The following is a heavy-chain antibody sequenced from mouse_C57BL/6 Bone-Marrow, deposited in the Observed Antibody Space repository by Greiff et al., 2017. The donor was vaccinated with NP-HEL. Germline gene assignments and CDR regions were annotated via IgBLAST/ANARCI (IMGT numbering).Heavy chain of an antibody. D-gene: IGHD3-2*02. V-gene: IGHV1-53*01. CDR1: GYTFTSYW. J-gene: IGHJ2*01. CDR2: INPGNGGT. CDR3: ARDSGYAFDF. Sequence: VQLQQPGTELVKPGASVKLSCKASGYTFTSYWRYWVKQRPGQGLEWIGNINPGNGGTNYNEKFKSKATLTVDKSSSTAYMRLSSLTSEDSAVYYCARDSGYAFDFWGQGTTLTVSS.